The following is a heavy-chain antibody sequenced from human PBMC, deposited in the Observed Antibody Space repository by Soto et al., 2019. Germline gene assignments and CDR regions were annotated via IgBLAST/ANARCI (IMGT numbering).Heavy chain of an antibody. CDR1: GYGFSNHW. CDR3: ARLFRNYYSGIDV. D-gene: IGHD3-10*01. CDR2: IFPEDSDT. J-gene: IGHJ6*02. Sequence: GESRKISCEGSGYGFSNHWIAWVRQMPGKGLEWLGIIFPEDSDTRYTPSLQGQVTISADKSINTAYLQWSSLKASDTATYYCARLFRNYYSGIDVWGQGTTVTVSS. V-gene: IGHV5-51*01.